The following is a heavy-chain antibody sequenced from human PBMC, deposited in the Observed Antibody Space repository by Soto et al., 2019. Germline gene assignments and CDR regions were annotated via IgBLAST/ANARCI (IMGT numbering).Heavy chain of an antibody. V-gene: IGHV4-30-2*01. J-gene: IGHJ4*02. Sequence: QLQLQESGSGLVKPSQTLSLTCAVSGGSISSGGYSWSWIRQPPGKGLEWIGYIYHSGSTYYNPSLKSRVTISGDRSKNQCALKRSSVTAADTAVYYCAAGGGLPRYYWGQGTLVTVSS. D-gene: IGHD5-12*01. CDR2: IYHSGST. CDR1: GGSISSGGYS. CDR3: AAGGGLPRYY.